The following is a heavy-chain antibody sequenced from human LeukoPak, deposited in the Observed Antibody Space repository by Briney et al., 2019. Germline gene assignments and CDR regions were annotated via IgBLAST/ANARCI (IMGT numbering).Heavy chain of an antibody. CDR2: INPNSGGT. V-gene: IGHV1-2*06. CDR1: GYTFTGYY. J-gene: IGHJ4*02. CDR3: ARGEYYDFWSGYY. D-gene: IGHD3-3*01. Sequence: ASVKVSCKASGYTFTGYYMHWVRQAPGQGLEWMGRINPNSGGTNYAQKFQGRVTMTRDTSISTAYMELSRLGSDDTAVYYCARGEYYDFWSGYYWGQGTLVTVSS.